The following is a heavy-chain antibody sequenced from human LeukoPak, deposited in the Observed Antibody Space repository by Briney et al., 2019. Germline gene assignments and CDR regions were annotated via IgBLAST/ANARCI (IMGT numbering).Heavy chain of an antibody. CDR1: GGTFSSYA. J-gene: IGHJ1*01. D-gene: IGHD6-19*01. CDR2: IIPIFGTA. V-gene: IGHV1-69*13. Sequence: GASVKVSCKASGGTFSSYAISWVRQAPGQGLEWMGGIIPIFGTANYAQKFKGRVTITADESTSTAYMELSSLRSEDTAVYYCARDLGYSSGPEYFQHWGQGTLVTVSS. CDR3: ARDLGYSSGPEYFQH.